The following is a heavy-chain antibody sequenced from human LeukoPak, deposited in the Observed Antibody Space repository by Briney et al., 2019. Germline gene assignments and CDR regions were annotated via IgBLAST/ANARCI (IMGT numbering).Heavy chain of an antibody. D-gene: IGHD7-27*01. J-gene: IGHJ4*02. CDR3: AKYSQTGDPSDY. CDR1: GFTFSSYA. CDR2: ISGSGGST. Sequence: GGSLRLSCAASGFTFSSYAMNWVRQAPGKGLEWVSAISGSGGSTYYADSVKGRFTISRDNSKKTLYLQMNNLRVEDTAIYYCAKYSQTGDPSDYWGQGTLVAVSS. V-gene: IGHV3-23*01.